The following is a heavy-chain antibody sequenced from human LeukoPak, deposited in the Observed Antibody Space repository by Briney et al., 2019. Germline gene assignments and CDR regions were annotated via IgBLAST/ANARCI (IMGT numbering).Heavy chain of an antibody. CDR1: GGSISSYY. CDR2: IYYRGST. D-gene: IGHD1-26*01. J-gene: IGHJ3*02. CDR3: ARHAYTWSDYYGSSGEVPGAFDI. V-gene: IGHV4-59*08. Sequence: SETLSLTCTVSGGSISSYYWSWIRQPPGKGLEWIGYIYYRGSTNYNPALKSRVTISVDTSRNQFSLRLSSVTAADTAVYYCARHAYTWSDYYGSSGEVPGAFDIWGHGTMVTVSS.